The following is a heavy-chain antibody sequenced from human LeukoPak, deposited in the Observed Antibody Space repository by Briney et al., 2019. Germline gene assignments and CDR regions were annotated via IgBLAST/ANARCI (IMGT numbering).Heavy chain of an antibody. CDR3: ASKSYRSSS. CDR2: IIPIFGTA. CDR1: GGTFSSYA. V-gene: IGHV1-69*05. Sequence: PGASVKVSCKASGGTFSSYAISWVRQAPGQGLEWMGGIIPIFGTANYAQKLQGIVTITTDESTSTAYMELRSVRYQAPAVYYCASKSYRSSSWGQGTLVTVSS. J-gene: IGHJ1*01. D-gene: IGHD6-6*01.